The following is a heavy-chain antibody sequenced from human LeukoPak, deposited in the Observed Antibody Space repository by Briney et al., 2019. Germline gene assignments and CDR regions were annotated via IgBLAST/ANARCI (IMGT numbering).Heavy chain of an antibody. CDR3: ASDDYGDYEDGFDI. J-gene: IGHJ3*02. CDR2: ISSTSTYI. V-gene: IGHV3-21*01. Sequence: PGGSLRLSCVVSGFTFSRATMNWVRQAPGKGLEWVSSISSTSTYINYADSVKGRFTISRDNAKKSLYLQMNGLRGEDTAMYYCASDDYGDYEDGFDIWGQGTMVTVPS. D-gene: IGHD4-17*01. CDR1: GFTFSRAT.